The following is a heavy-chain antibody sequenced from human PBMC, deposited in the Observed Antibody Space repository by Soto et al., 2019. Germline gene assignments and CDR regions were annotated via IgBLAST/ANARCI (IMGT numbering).Heavy chain of an antibody. D-gene: IGHD6-13*01. J-gene: IGHJ4*02. CDR3: ARDPGSGYSSSWYPYYFDY. Sequence: GGSLRLSCAASGFTFSSYAMHWVRQAPDKGLEWVAVISYDGSNKYYADSVKGRFTISRDNSKNTLYLQMNSLRAEDTAVYYCARDPGSGYSSSWYPYYFDYWGQGTLVTVSS. CDR2: ISYDGSNK. CDR1: GFTFSSYA. V-gene: IGHV3-30-3*01.